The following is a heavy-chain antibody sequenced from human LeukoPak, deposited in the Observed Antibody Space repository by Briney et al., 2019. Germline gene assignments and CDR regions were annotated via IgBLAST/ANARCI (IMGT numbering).Heavy chain of an antibody. J-gene: IGHJ4*03. CDR3: ARGPTISETGYFDY. D-gene: IGHD1-1*01. V-gene: IGHV4-34*01. CDR1: GGSFSVYY. CDR2: INHRGDT. Sequence: SETLSLTCAVYGGSFSVYYWSWIRQSPGEGLEWIAEINHRGDTNYNPSVKSRVSISVDTSKNQFSLKVTSLTAADTAVYYCARGPTISETGYFDYWGQGTLVTVSS.